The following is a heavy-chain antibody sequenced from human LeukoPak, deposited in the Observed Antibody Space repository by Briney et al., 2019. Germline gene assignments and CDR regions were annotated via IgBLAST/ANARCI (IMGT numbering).Heavy chain of an antibody. V-gene: IGHV3-23*01. CDR3: AKQAIFGVVIRDFDY. D-gene: IGHD3-3*01. CDR1: GFTFSSYA. CDR2: ISGSGGST. Sequence: GGSLRLSCAASGFTFSSYAMSWVRQAPGKGLEWVSAISGSGGSTYYADSVKGRFTISRDNSKNTLYLQMNSLRAEGTAVYYCAKQAIFGVVIRDFDYWGQGTLVTVSS. J-gene: IGHJ4*02.